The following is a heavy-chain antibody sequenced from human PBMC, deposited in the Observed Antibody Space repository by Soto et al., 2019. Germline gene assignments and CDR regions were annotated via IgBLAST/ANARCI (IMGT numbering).Heavy chain of an antibody. CDR3: ARDLGYYDSSGYFDY. CDR2: ISRSGSSI. V-gene: IGHV3-11*01. Sequence: RLSCAASGFTFSGYYMIWIRQAPGKGLEWVSYISRSGSSIYYTDSVKGRFTISRDNAKNSLYLQLNSLRAEDTAVYYCARDLGYYDSSGYFDYWGQGTLVTVSS. J-gene: IGHJ4*02. D-gene: IGHD3-22*01. CDR1: GFTFSGYY.